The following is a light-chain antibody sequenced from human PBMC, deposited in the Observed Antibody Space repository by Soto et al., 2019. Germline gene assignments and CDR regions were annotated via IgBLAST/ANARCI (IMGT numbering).Light chain of an antibody. J-gene: IGKJ1*01. CDR2: DAS. CDR3: QQRSNWPVT. CDR1: QSVSSY. V-gene: IGKV3-11*01. Sequence: EIVLTQSPATLSLSPGEGATLSCRASQSVSSYLAWYQQKPGQAPRLLIYDASNRATGIPARFSGSGSRTDFTLTISSLEPEDFAVYYCQQRSNWPVTFGLGTKVEV.